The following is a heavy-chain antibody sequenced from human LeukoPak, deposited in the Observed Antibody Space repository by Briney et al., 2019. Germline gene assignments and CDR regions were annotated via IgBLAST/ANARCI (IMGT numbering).Heavy chain of an antibody. J-gene: IGHJ3*02. CDR2: IYYSGST. Sequence: KTSETLSLTCTVSGGSISSGGYYWSWIRQHPGKGLEWIGYIYYSGSTYYNPSLKSRVTISVDTSKNQFSLKMSSVTAADTAMYYCARIRSGTVAGTYGHYDAFDIWGQGTMVTVSS. D-gene: IGHD6-19*01. CDR3: ARIRSGTVAGTYGHYDAFDI. V-gene: IGHV4-31*03. CDR1: GGSISSGGYY.